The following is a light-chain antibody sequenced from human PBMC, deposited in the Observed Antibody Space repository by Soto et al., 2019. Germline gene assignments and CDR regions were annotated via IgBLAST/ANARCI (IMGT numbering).Light chain of an antibody. Sequence: DIQMTQSPSPLSASVADRVTITCRASQSISSWLAWYQQKPGKAPKLLIYDASSLESGVPSRFSGSGSGTEFTLTISSLQPDDFATYYCQQYNSYSVTFGQGTRLEIK. CDR2: DAS. CDR3: QQYNSYSVT. V-gene: IGKV1-5*01. CDR1: QSISSW. J-gene: IGKJ5*01.